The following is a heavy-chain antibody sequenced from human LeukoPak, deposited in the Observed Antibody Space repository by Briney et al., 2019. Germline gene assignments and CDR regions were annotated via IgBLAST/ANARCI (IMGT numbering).Heavy chain of an antibody. D-gene: IGHD3-10*01. CDR1: GGSISSYY. CDR2: INHSGST. V-gene: IGHV4-34*01. CDR3: ARGIVRYYYGSGRAGMDV. Sequence: SETLSLTCTVSGGSISSYYWSWIRQPPGKGLEWNGEINHSGSTNYNPSLKSRVTISVDTSKNQFSLKLSSVTAADTAVYYCARGIVRYYYGSGRAGMDVWGKGTTVTVSS. J-gene: IGHJ6*04.